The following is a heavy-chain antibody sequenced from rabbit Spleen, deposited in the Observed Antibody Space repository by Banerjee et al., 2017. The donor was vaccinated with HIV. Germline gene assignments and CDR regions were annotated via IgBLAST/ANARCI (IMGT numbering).Heavy chain of an antibody. CDR1: GFSFNSGYD. D-gene: IGHD1-1*01. V-gene: IGHV1S40*01. CDR3: ARDTSSSFSSYGMAL. Sequence: QSLEESGGGLVKPGASLTLTCKASGFSFNSGYDMCWVRQAPGKGLEWIACSYAGNSGSTYSAIWAKGRFTISKTSSTTVTLQMTSLTAADTATYFCARDTSSSFSSYGMALWGPGTLVTVS. J-gene: IGHJ6*01. CDR2: SYAGNSGST.